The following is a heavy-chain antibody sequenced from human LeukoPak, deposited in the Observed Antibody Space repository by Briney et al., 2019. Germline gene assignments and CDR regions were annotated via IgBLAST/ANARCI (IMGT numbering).Heavy chain of an antibody. J-gene: IGHJ4*02. V-gene: IGHV1-46*01. D-gene: IGHD3-16*01. CDR1: GYTFTTYG. CDR3: ARERRAWGEDF. CDR2: INPSGGRT. Sequence: ASVKVSCKASGYTFTTYGISWVRQAPGQGLEWVGMINPSGGRTSYAQRFQGRVTVATDTSTSTVYMQLSSLASEDTAVYYCARERRAWGEDFWGQGTLVTVSS.